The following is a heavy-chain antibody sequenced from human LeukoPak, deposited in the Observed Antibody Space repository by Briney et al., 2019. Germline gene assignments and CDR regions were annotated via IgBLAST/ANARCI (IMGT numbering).Heavy chain of an antibody. V-gene: IGHV3-23*01. D-gene: IGHD4-17*01. Sequence: GGSLRLSCAASGFTFNSYPMNWVRQAPGKGLEWVSAISGSGGDTYYADSVKGRFTISRDNSKNSLYLQMNSLRAEDTAVYYCTRDLFDGDYIRFFDYWGQGTLVTVSS. CDR2: ISGSGGDT. CDR1: GFTFNSYP. CDR3: TRDLFDGDYIRFFDY. J-gene: IGHJ4*02.